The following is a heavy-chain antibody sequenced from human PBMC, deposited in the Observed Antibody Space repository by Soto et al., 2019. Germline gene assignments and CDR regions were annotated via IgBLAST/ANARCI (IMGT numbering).Heavy chain of an antibody. V-gene: IGHV1-18*01. CDR2: ISAYNGNT. Sequence: ASVKVSCKASGYTFTSYGISWVRQAPGQRLEWMGWISAYNGNTNYAQKLQGRVTMTTDTSTSTAYMELRSLRSDDTAVYYCARERVPRIVVVPAATNWFDPWGQGTLVTVSS. J-gene: IGHJ5*02. CDR1: GYTFTSYG. CDR3: ARERVPRIVVVPAATNWFDP. D-gene: IGHD2-2*01.